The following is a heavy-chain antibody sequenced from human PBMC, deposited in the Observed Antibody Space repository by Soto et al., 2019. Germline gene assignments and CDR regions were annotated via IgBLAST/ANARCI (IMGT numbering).Heavy chain of an antibody. Sequence: EVQLVESGGGLVQPGRSLRLSCAASGFTFDDYAMHWVRQAPGKGLEWVSGISWNSGSIGYADSVKGRFTISRDNAKNSLYLQMNSLRAEDTALYYCAKDISTGTTGIGAFDIWGQGTMVTVSS. J-gene: IGHJ3*02. CDR1: GFTFDDYA. V-gene: IGHV3-9*01. CDR3: AKDISTGTTGIGAFDI. CDR2: ISWNSGSI. D-gene: IGHD1-7*01.